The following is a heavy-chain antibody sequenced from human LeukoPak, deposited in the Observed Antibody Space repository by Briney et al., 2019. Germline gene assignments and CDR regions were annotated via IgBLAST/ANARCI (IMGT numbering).Heavy chain of an antibody. Sequence: GGSLRLSCAASGFTFSSYAMSWVRQAPGKGLEWVSAISGSGGSTYYADSVKGRFTISRDNSKNTLYLQMNRLRAEDTAVYYCPIHPTVITLAYWGPGTLVTVSS. CDR1: GFTFSSYA. J-gene: IGHJ4*01. V-gene: IGHV3-23*01. D-gene: IGHD4-17*01. CDR2: ISGSGGST. CDR3: PIHPTVITLAY.